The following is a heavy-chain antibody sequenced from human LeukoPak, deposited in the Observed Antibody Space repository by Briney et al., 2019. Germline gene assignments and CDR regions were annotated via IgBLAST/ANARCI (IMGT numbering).Heavy chain of an antibody. J-gene: IGHJ4*02. CDR2: IKPKTDGTTT. CDR3: ITPLPYSAQ. CDR1: GFPFSSYW. Sequence: GGSLRLSCVASGFPFSSYWMTWVRQAPGKGLEWVGRIKPKTDGTTTEYAAPVKDRFSISRDDSKSIMYLQMNSLKTEDTAVYYCITPLPYSAQGGQGTLVTVSS. V-gene: IGHV3-15*01. D-gene: IGHD2-21*01.